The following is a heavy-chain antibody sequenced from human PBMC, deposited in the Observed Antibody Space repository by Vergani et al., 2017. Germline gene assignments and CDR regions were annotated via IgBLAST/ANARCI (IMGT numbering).Heavy chain of an antibody. Sequence: QVQLQESGPGLVKSSETLSLTCSVFFDSIRNLYCNWIRQPPGKGLEWIGSIHYSENTNYNPSLKTRGTIAVDTSKNQVSLTLTSVTAADTAVYYCASDTHGGQKADRWGQGILVTVTS. CDR2: IHYSENT. CDR1: FDSIRNLY. V-gene: IGHV4-59*11. D-gene: IGHD4-23*01. CDR3: ASDTHGGQKADR. J-gene: IGHJ5*02.